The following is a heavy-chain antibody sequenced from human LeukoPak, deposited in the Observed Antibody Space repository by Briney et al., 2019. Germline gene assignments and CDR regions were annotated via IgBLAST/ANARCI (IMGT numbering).Heavy chain of an antibody. Sequence: PGGSLRLSCAASGFSFSDYWMNWVRQAPGKGLEWVANIKQDGSEKYYVDSVKGRFTISRDNAKNSLYLQMNSLRAEDTAVYYCARDSGGLGEYYYGMDVWGQGTTVTVSS. J-gene: IGHJ6*02. V-gene: IGHV3-7*01. D-gene: IGHD2-15*01. CDR3: ARDSGGLGEYYYGMDV. CDR1: GFSFSDYW. CDR2: IKQDGSEK.